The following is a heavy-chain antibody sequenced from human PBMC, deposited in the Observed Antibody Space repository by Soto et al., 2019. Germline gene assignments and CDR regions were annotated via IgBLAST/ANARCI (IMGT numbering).Heavy chain of an antibody. V-gene: IGHV5-51*01. CDR1: GYTFSSHW. J-gene: IGHJ5*01. CDR2: IYPDDSDT. D-gene: IGHD6-6*01. Sequence: PGDSLKISCNSSGYTFSSHWIALLLQIPGKGLEWMGMIYPDDSDTRYSPSFQGQVTISADKSITTAYLQWSTLKASDTAMYYCARSDPQQLVAWFDSWGQGTLVTVSS. CDR3: ARSDPQQLVAWFDS.